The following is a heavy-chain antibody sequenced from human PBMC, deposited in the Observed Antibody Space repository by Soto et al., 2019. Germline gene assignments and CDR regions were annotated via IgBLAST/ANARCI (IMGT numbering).Heavy chain of an antibody. Sequence: ESGGGLVQPGGSLRLSCAASGFSFDEYAMHWVRQGPGKGLEWVSSISWNSGSIDYADSVKGRFTISRDNAMNSLYLQMNSLRAEDTALYYCAKLGYCGSTTCYEYYYYGMDVWGQGTTVTVSS. J-gene: IGHJ6*02. V-gene: IGHV3-9*01. CDR3: AKLGYCGSTTCYEYYYYGMDV. CDR2: ISWNSGSI. CDR1: GFSFDEYA. D-gene: IGHD2-2*01.